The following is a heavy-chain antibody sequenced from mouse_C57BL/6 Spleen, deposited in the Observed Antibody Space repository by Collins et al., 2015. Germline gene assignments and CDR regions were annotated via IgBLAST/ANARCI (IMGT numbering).Heavy chain of an antibody. V-gene: IGHV1S22*01. D-gene: IGHD1-1*01. CDR1: GYTFTSYW. J-gene: IGHJ3*01. CDR3: TRPLYGSQAWFAY. Sequence: LQQPGSELVRPGASVKLSCKASGYTFTSYWMHWVKQRPGQGLEWIGNIYPGSGSTNYDEKFKSKATLTVDTSSSTAYMQLSSLTSEDSAVYYCTRPLYGSQAWFAYWGQGTLVTVSA. CDR2: IYPGSGST.